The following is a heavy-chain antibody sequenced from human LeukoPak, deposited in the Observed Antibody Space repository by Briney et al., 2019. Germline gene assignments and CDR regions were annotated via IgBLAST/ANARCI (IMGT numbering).Heavy chain of an antibody. Sequence: GGSQRLFCAPSGLTFTSHVVYWARHARGGGLECVSVIRYNEGTTYYAHSVEGRFTLSRDNSKNMLYLQIDSVRAEDMSVFYCARRDTSGYFSVYWGQGAQV. V-gene: IGHV3-64*01. CDR3: ARRDTSGYFSVY. J-gene: IGHJ4*02. D-gene: IGHD6-19*01. CDR1: GLTFTSHV. CDR2: IRYNEGTT.